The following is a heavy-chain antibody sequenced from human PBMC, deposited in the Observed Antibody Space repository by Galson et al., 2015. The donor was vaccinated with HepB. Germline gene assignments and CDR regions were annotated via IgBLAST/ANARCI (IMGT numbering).Heavy chain of an antibody. CDR1: GGTFSSYT. V-gene: IGHV1-69*02. CDR3: ARVYGSGSYEVDY. J-gene: IGHJ4*02. D-gene: IGHD3-10*01. Sequence: SVKVSCKASGGTFSSYTISWVRQAPGQGLEWMGRIIPILGIANYAQKFQGRVTITADKSTSTAYMELSSLRSEDTAVYYCARVYGSGSYEVDYWGQGTLVTVSS. CDR2: IIPILGIA.